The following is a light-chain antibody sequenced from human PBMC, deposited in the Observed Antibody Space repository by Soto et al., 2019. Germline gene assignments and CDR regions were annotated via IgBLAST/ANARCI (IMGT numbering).Light chain of an antibody. CDR2: KAS. J-gene: IGKJ5*01. CDR1: QTISSW. V-gene: IGKV1-5*03. CDR3: QQYSNWPPIT. Sequence: DIQMTQSPSTLSGSVGDRVTITCRASQTISSWLAWYQQKPGKAPKLLIYKASTLKSGVPSRFSGSGSGTEFTLTISSLQPDDFAVYYCQQYSNWPPITLGQGTRLEIK.